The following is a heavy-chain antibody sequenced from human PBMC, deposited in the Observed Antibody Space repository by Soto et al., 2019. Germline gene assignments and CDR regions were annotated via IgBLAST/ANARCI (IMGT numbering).Heavy chain of an antibody. Sequence: GGSLRLSCAASGFPFSAYGMQWVRQAPGKGLEWLAFISYEGSNRNYAGSVQGRFTISRDNSKSMLHLQMNSLRGEDTAVYYCAKNYTRDRYGLDSWGLGTLVTVSS. CDR1: GFPFSAYG. D-gene: IGHD2-2*02. J-gene: IGHJ4*02. V-gene: IGHV3-30*18. CDR2: ISYEGSNR. CDR3: AKNYTRDRYGLDS.